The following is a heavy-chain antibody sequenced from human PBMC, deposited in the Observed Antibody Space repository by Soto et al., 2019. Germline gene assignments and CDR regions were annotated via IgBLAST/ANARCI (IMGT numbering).Heavy chain of an antibody. CDR2: IYHNGDA. V-gene: IGHV4-61*01. Sequence: SETLSLTCTVSGGSVTSGSHYWSWIRQPPGKGLEWIAYIYHNGDANYNPSLKSRVTISVDVSRNQFSLRLNSVTAADTAVYYCARDRSDLLNSYDAFDIWGQGTMVTVSS. CDR1: GGSVTSGSHY. J-gene: IGHJ3*02. CDR3: ARDRSDLLNSYDAFDI.